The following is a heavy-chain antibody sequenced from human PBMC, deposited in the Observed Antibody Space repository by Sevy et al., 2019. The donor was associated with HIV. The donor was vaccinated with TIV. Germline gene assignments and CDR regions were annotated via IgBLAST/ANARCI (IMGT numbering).Heavy chain of an antibody. J-gene: IGHJ6*02. CDR1: GFTFSGSA. CDR3: TRHSGDYDFWSGAYYYGMDV. V-gene: IGHV3-73*01. Sequence: GGSLRLSCAASGFTFSGSAMHWGRQASGKGLEWVGRIRSKANSYATAYAASVKGRFTISRDDSKNTAYLQMNSLKTEDTAVYYCTRHSGDYDFWSGAYYYGMDVWGQGTTVTVSS. CDR2: IRSKANSYAT. D-gene: IGHD3-3*01.